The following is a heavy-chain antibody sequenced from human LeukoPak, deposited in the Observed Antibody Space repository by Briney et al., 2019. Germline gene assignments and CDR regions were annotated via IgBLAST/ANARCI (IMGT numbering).Heavy chain of an antibody. J-gene: IGHJ6*03. CDR2: IKSKTDGGTT. Sequence: GGSLRLSCAASGFTFSNAWMSWVRQAPGKGLEWVGRIKSKTDGGTTDYAAPVKGRFTISRDDSKNTLYLQMNSLKTEDTAVYYCTTDLLGGAPHYMDVWGKGTTVAVSS. V-gene: IGHV3-15*01. D-gene: IGHD1-26*01. CDR1: GFTFSNAW. CDR3: TTDLLGGAPHYMDV.